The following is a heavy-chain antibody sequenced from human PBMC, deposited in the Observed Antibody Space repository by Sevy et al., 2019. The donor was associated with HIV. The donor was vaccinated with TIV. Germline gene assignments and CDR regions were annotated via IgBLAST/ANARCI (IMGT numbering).Heavy chain of an antibody. J-gene: IGHJ6*02. CDR3: AKDLKSIEVAGTFYSYYYGLDV. Sequence: GGSLRLSCAASGFTFDDYAMHWVRQAPGKGLQWVSSISWNSCDIVYADSVKGRFTISRDNARNSLYLQMNSLRAEDTAFYYCAKDLKSIEVAGTFYSYYYGLDVWGQGTTVTVSS. V-gene: IGHV3-9*01. CDR1: GFTFDDYA. CDR2: ISWNSCDI. D-gene: IGHD6-19*01.